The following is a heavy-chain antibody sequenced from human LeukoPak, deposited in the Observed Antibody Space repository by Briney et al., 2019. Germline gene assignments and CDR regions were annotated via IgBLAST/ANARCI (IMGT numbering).Heavy chain of an antibody. CDR1: GFTFSSYA. CDR2: ISGSGGGT. V-gene: IGHV3-23*01. Sequence: GGSLRLSCAASGFTFSSYAMSWVRQAPEKGLEWVSTISGSGGGTYYADSVKGRFTISRDDSKNTLYLQMNSLRAEDTAVYYCAKDLGRYRNNYFDYWGQGALVTVSS. D-gene: IGHD1-26*01. CDR3: AKDLGRYRNNYFDY. J-gene: IGHJ4*02.